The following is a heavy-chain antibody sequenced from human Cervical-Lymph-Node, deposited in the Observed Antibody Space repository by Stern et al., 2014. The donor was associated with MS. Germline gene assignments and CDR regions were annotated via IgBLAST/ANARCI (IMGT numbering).Heavy chain of an antibody. J-gene: IGHJ5*02. CDR2: IIPILGKV. V-gene: IGHV1-69*09. CDR3: ASGVSGYSGYDEEWFDP. CDR1: GGTFSSYG. Sequence: QVQLVQSGAQVKKPGSSVKVSCKASGGTFSSYGISWVRQAPGQGLEWMGRIIPILGKVFYAQKFQGRLTITEDKSTGTAYMELSSLGSEDTAFYYCASGVSGYSGYDEEWFDPWGQGTLVTVSS. D-gene: IGHD5-12*01.